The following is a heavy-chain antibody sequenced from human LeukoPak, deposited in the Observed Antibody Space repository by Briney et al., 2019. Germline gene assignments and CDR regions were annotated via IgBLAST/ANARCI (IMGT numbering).Heavy chain of an antibody. CDR1: GFSLSTSGVG. V-gene: IGHV2-5*01. Sequence: KESGPTLVNPTQTLTLTCTFSGFSLSTSGVGAGWIRQPPGKALEWLALIYWNDDKRYSPSLKSRLTITKDTSKNQVVLTMTNMDPVDTATYYCALSYYYDSSGYPRPFDYWGQGTLVTVSS. CDR2: IYWNDDK. D-gene: IGHD3-22*01. J-gene: IGHJ4*02. CDR3: ALSYYYDSSGYPRPFDY.